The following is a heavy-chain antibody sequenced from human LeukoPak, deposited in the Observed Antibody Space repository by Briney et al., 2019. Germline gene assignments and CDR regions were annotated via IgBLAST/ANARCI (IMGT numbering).Heavy chain of an antibody. V-gene: IGHV4-4*07. CDR3: AREISLYSSSWYGEDAFDI. CDR1: GGSISSYY. CDR2: IYTSGST. Sequence: SETLSLTCTVSGGSISSYYWSWIRQPAGKGLEWIGRIYTSGSTNYNPSLKSRVTISVDTSKNQFSLKLSSVTAADTAVYYCAREISLYSSSWYGEDAFDIWGQGTMVTVSS. D-gene: IGHD6-13*01. J-gene: IGHJ3*02.